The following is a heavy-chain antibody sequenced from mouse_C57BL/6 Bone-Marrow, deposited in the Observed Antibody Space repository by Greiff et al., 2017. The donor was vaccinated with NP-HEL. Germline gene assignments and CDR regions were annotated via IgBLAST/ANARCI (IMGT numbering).Heavy chain of an antibody. V-gene: IGHV3-6*01. CDR3: ARERYLLLRSYYFDY. CDR2: ISYDGSN. D-gene: IGHD1-1*01. J-gene: IGHJ2*01. Sequence: EVKLEESGPGLVKPSQSLSLTCSVTGYSITSGYYWNWIRQFPGNKLEWMGYISYDGSNNYNPSLKNRISITRDTSKNQFFLKLNSVTTEDTATYYCARERYLLLRSYYFDYWGQGTTLTVSS. CDR1: GYSITSGYY.